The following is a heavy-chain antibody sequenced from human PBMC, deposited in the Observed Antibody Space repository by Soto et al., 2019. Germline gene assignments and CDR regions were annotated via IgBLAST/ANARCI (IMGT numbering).Heavy chain of an antibody. J-gene: IGHJ4*02. V-gene: IGHV1-69*13. Sequence: ASVKVSCKASGGTSSSYAISWVRQAPGQGLEWMGGVIPIFGTANYAQKFQGRVTITADESTSTAYMELSSLRSEDTAVYYCARSLQWELQIDYWGQGTLVTVSS. D-gene: IGHD1-26*01. CDR1: GGTSSSYA. CDR2: VIPIFGTA. CDR3: ARSLQWELQIDY.